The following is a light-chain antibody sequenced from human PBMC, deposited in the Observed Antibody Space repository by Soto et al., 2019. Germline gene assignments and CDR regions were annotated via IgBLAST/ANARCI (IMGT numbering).Light chain of an antibody. Sequence: EIVLTQSPGTLSLSPGERATLSCRASQCVSSSYLAWYQQKPGQAPRLLIYGASTRATGISDRFSGSGSGTDFTLTISRLEPEDFAVYYCQQYGSSRITFGQGTRLEIK. CDR3: QQYGSSRIT. CDR2: GAS. CDR1: QCVSSSY. V-gene: IGKV3-20*01. J-gene: IGKJ5*01.